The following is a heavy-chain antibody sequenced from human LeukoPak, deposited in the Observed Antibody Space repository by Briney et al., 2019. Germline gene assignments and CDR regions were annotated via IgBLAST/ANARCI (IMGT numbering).Heavy chain of an antibody. J-gene: IGHJ4*02. Sequence: SETLSLTCTVSGGSINNYYWSWTRQPPEKGLEWIGYIHYTGSTNYNPSLKSRVTISVDTSKNQVSLKLSSVTAADTAVYYCARGNGWYYYWGQGTLVTVSS. V-gene: IGHV4-59*01. CDR1: GGSINNYY. CDR3: ARGNGWYYY. D-gene: IGHD6-19*01. CDR2: IHYTGST.